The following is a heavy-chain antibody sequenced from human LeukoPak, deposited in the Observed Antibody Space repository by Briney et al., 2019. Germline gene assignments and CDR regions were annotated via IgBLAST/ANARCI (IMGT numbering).Heavy chain of an antibody. V-gene: IGHV1-2*02. D-gene: IGHD5-12*01. Sequence: ASVKVSCKASGYTFTGYYMHWVRQAPGQGLEWMGWINPNSGGTNYAQKFQGRVTMTRDTSITTAYMELSRLRSDDTAVYYCARADWGSIVATFWGQGTLVTVSS. J-gene: IGHJ4*02. CDR3: ARADWGSIVATF. CDR2: INPNSGGT. CDR1: GYTFTGYY.